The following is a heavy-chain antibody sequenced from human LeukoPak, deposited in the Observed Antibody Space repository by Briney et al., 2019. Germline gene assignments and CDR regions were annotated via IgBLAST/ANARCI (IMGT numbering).Heavy chain of an antibody. V-gene: IGHV3-7*01. D-gene: IGHD5-24*01. CDR2: IKKDGSEQ. CDR3: ARDLGWLQCDY. J-gene: IGHJ4*02. CDR1: GFSLSDHW. Sequence: GGSLRLSCVASGFSLSDHWMNWFRQAPGEGREWVATIKKDGSEQYYVDSMKGRLTISRDNAKNSVYLQIHNLRAEDTAVYYCARDLGWLQCDYWGQGTLVTVSS.